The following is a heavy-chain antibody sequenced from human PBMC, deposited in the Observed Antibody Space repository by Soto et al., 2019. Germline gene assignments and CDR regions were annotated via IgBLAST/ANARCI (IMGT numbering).Heavy chain of an antibody. J-gene: IGHJ4*02. CDR2: ISAYNGNT. D-gene: IGHD6-13*01. CDR1: GYTFTSYG. CDR3: ARAIGYSSSWYMEEYYFDY. V-gene: IGHV1-18*01. Sequence: QVPLVQSGAEVKKPGASVKVSCKASGYTFTSYGISWVRQAPGQGLEWMGWISAYNGNTNYAQKLQGRVTMTTDTSTSTAYMELRSLRSDDTAVYYCARAIGYSSSWYMEEYYFDYWGQGTLVTVSS.